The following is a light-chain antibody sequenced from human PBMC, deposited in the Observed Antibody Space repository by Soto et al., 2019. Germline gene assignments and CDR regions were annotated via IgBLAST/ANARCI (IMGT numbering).Light chain of an antibody. CDR1: QSVSSSY. CDR3: QQYGSSPLT. Sequence: EIVLTQSPGTLSLTPGERATLSCRASQSVSSSYLAWYQQKPGQAPRLLIYGASSRATGIPDRFSGSGSGTDFTLTISRLEAEDFAVYYCQQYGSSPLTFGQGTRPAIK. CDR2: GAS. J-gene: IGKJ5*01. V-gene: IGKV3-20*01.